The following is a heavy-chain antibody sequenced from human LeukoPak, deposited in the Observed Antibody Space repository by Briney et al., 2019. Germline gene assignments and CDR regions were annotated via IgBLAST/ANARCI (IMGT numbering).Heavy chain of an antibody. CDR3: ARPALTGTTAFDI. V-gene: IGHV4-4*02. D-gene: IGHD1-7*01. J-gene: IGHJ3*02. CDR2: IYHSGST. Sequence: SDTLSLTCAVSGGSISSINWRSWVRQPPGKGLEWIGEIYHSGSTNYNPSLKSRVTISVDKSKNQFSLKLSSVTAADTAVYYCARPALTGTTAFDIWGQGTMVTVSS. CDR1: GGSISSINW.